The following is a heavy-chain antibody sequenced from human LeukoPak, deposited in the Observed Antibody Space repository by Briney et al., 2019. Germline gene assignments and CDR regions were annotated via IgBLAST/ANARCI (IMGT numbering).Heavy chain of an antibody. CDR1: GGTFSSYA. J-gene: IGHJ6*02. CDR2: IIPIFGTA. V-gene: IGHV1-69*13. Sequence: SVKVSCKASGGTFSSYAISWVRQAPGQGLGWMGGIIPIFGTANYAQKFQGRVTITADESTSTAYMELSSLRSEDTAVYYCARGRMGADYGDYDFRKYYYYYYGMDVWGQGTTVTVSS. CDR3: ARGRMGADYGDYDFRKYYYYYYGMDV. D-gene: IGHD4-17*01.